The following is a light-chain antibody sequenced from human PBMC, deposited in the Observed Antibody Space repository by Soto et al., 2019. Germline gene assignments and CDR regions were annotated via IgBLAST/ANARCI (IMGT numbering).Light chain of an antibody. CDR3: QSYENWV. CDR1: RGSIASNS. CDR2: EDT. V-gene: IGLV6-57*01. Sequence: NFMLTQPHSVSESPGKTVTLSCTRSRGSIASNSVQWFQPRPGSSPTTVIYEDTYRPSGVPDRFSGSIDSSSNSASLTISGLKTEDEADYCQSYENWVFGGGTKVTVL. J-gene: IGLJ3*02.